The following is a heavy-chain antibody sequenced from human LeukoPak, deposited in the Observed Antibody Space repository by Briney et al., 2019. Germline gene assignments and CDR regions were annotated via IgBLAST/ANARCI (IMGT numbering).Heavy chain of an antibody. CDR1: GFTFSSYW. J-gene: IGHJ4*02. D-gene: IGHD2-15*01. V-gene: IGHV3-7*01. CDR2: IKQDGSEK. CDR3: AREDIVVVVADY. Sequence: GGTLRLSCAASGFTFSSYWMSWVRQAPGKGLEWVANIKQDGSEKYYVDSVKGRLTISRDNAKNSLYLQMNSPRAEDTAVYYCAREDIVVVVADYWGQGTLVTVSS.